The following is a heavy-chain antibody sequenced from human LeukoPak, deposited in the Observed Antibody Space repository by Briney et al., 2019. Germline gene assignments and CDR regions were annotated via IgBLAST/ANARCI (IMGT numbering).Heavy chain of an antibody. J-gene: IGHJ4*02. CDR1: GFTVSSNY. CDR3: ASYGSGSYVRDY. CDR2: IYSGGST. V-gene: IGHV3-53*01. Sequence: GGSLRLSCAASGFTVSSNYTSWVRQAPGKGLEWVSVIYSGGSTYYADSVKGRFTISRDNSKNTLYLQMNSLRAEDTAVYYCASYGSGSYVRDYWGQGTLVTVSS. D-gene: IGHD3-10*01.